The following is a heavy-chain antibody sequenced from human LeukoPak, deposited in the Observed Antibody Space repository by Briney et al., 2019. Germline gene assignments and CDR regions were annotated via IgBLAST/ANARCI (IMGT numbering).Heavy chain of an antibody. Sequence: GGSLRLSCAASGFTFSSYSMNWVRQAPGKGLEWVSSISSSSSYIYYADSVKGRFTISRDNAKNSLYLQMNSLRAEDTAVYYCARVQWLDGTFDYWGQGTLVTVSS. J-gene: IGHJ4*02. CDR3: ARVQWLDGTFDY. CDR2: ISSSSSYI. D-gene: IGHD6-19*01. V-gene: IGHV3-21*01. CDR1: GFTFSSYS.